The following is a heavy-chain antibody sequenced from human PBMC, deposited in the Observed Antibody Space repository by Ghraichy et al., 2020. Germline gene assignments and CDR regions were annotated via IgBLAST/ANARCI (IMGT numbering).Heavy chain of an antibody. CDR1: GGSISSYY. CDR3: AGYDFWSGYSRSFDY. D-gene: IGHD3-3*01. CDR2: IYYSGST. V-gene: IGHV4-59*01. Sequence: SETLSPTCTVSGGSISSYYWSWIRQPPGKGLEWIGYIYYSGSTNYNPSLKSRVTISVDTSKNQFSLKLSSVTAADTAVYYCAGYDFWSGYSRSFDYWGQGTLVTVSS. J-gene: IGHJ4*02.